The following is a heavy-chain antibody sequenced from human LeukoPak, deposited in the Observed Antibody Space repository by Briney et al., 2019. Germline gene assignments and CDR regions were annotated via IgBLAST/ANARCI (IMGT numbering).Heavy chain of an antibody. CDR2: IYTSGST. CDR3: ASSYSKGLSYYFDY. J-gene: IGHJ4*02. Sequence: PSQTLSLTCTVSGGSISSGSYYWRWIRQPAGKGLEWIGRIYTSGSTNYNPSLKSRVTISVDTSKNQFSLKLSSVTAADTAVYYCASSYSKGLSYYFDYWGQGTLVTVSS. D-gene: IGHD3-16*01. V-gene: IGHV4-61*02. CDR1: GGSISSGSYY.